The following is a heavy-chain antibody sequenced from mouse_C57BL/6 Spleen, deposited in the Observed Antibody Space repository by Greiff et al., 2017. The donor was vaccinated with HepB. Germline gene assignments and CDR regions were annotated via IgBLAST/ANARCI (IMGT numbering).Heavy chain of an antibody. V-gene: IGHV1-42*01. Sequence: EVQLQQSGPELVKPGASVKISCKASGYSFTGYYMNWVKQSPEKSLEWIGESNPSTGGTTYNQKFKAKATLTVDKSSSTAYMQLKSLTSEDSAVYYCARFDPGGGYWYFDVWGTGTTVTVSS. J-gene: IGHJ1*03. D-gene: IGHD1-1*02. CDR3: ARFDPGGGYWYFDV. CDR1: GYSFTGYY. CDR2: SNPSTGGT.